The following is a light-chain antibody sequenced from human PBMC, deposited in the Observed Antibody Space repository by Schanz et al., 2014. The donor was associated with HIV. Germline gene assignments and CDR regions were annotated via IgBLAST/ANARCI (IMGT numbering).Light chain of an antibody. Sequence: QSALTQPASVSGSPGQSITISCTGTSSDVGSYNLVSWYQQHPGKAPQLMIYEVTKRPSGVSDRFSGSKSDNTASLTISGLQPEDEADYYCISYTTTSTYVFGAGTKLTVL. CDR2: EVT. CDR1: SSDVGSYNL. V-gene: IGLV2-14*02. CDR3: ISYTTTSTYV. J-gene: IGLJ1*01.